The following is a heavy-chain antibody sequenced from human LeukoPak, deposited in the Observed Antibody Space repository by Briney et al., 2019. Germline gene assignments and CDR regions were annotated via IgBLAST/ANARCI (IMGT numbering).Heavy chain of an antibody. CDR3: ARRMGRRFGERYYYYHYMDV. CDR2: INHSGSI. V-gene: IGHV4-34*01. J-gene: IGHJ6*03. Sequence: SETLSLTCAVLGGSFSGYYWSWIRQPPGKGLEWIGEINHSGSINYNSSLKSRVTISVDTSKNQFSLKLSSVTAADTAVYYCARRMGRRFGERYYYYHYMDVWGKGTTVTISS. CDR1: GGSFSGYY. D-gene: IGHD3-10*01.